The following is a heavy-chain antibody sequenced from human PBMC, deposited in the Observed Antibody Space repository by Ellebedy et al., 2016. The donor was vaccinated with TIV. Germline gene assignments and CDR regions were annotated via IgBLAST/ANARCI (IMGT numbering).Heavy chain of an antibody. V-gene: IGHV4-30-4*02. D-gene: IGHD1-26*01. CDR3: ALGELLGNYYYYMDV. CDR2: IYYSGST. Sequence: SETLSLTXTVSGGSISSGDYYWSWIRQPPGKGLEWIGYIYYSGSTYYNPSLKSRVTISVDTSKNQFSLKLSSVTAADTAVYYCALGELLGNYYYYMDVWGKGTTVTVSS. J-gene: IGHJ6*03. CDR1: GGSISSGDYY.